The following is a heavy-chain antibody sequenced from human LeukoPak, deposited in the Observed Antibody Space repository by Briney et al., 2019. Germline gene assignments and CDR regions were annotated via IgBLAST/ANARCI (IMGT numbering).Heavy chain of an antibody. J-gene: IGHJ6*04. Sequence: GGSLRLSCTGSRFTLSNYWLTWVRQAPGKGLEWVANIKQDGSEKYYVDSVKGRFTISRDNAKNLLYLQMNSLRAEDTAVYYCDGPSYRGLDFWGKGTTVTVSS. CDR2: IKQDGSEK. D-gene: IGHD3-10*01. CDR3: DGPSYRGLDF. CDR1: RFTLSNYW. V-gene: IGHV3-7*01.